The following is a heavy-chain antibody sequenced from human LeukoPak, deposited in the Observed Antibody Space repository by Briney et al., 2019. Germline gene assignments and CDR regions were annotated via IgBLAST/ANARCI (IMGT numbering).Heavy chain of an antibody. D-gene: IGHD2-15*01. CDR2: ISNGGGST. Sequence: GGSLRLSCAASGFTFSSYAMGWVRQAPGKGLEWVSAISNGGGSTYYADSVKGRFTISRDNFKNTLHLQMNSLRAEDTALYYCAKAVSSGGSHYSAVDYWGQGTLVTVSS. CDR1: GFTFSSYA. V-gene: IGHV3-23*01. J-gene: IGHJ4*02. CDR3: AKAVSSGGSHYSAVDY.